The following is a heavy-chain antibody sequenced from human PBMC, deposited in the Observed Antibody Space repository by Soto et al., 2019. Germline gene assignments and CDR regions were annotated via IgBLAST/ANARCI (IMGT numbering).Heavy chain of an antibody. D-gene: IGHD3-3*01. V-gene: IGHV4-38-2*01. J-gene: IGHJ5*02. CDR1: GYSISSGYY. CDR2: IYHSGGT. CDR3: ARVFLEWLLDFSNWFDP. Sequence: SETLSLTCAVSGYSISSGYYWGWIRQPPGKGLEWIGSIYHSGGTYYNPSLKSRVTISVDTSKNQFSLKLSSVTAADTAVYYCARVFLEWLLDFSNWFDPWGQGTLVTVSS.